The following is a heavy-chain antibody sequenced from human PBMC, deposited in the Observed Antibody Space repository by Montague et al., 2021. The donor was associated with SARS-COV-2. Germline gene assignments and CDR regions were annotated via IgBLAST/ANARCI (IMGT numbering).Heavy chain of an antibody. CDR2: IYYSGTT. D-gene: IGHD3-10*01. CDR1: GGSITRNNY. Sequence: SETLSLTCTVSGGSITRNNYWCWIRQPPAKGLVWLVNIYYSGTTXINPSLESRVTISVDASKNQFSLNLTSVTAADTAVYYCARPLVRGVPTAFDIWGQGALVIVSS. V-gene: IGHV4-39*01. CDR3: ARPLVRGVPTAFDI. J-gene: IGHJ3*02.